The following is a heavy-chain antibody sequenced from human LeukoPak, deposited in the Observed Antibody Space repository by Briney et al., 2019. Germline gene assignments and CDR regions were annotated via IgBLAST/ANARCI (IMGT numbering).Heavy chain of an antibody. CDR1: GFTLSSYL. D-gene: IGHD6-13*01. CDR2: INNEGTGT. V-gene: IGHV3-74*01. J-gene: IGHJ3*02. Sequence: GGSLRLSCAASGFTLSSYLMHWVRQAPGKGLVWVSRINNEGTGTSYADSVKGRFTISTDNSKNTLDLQMNSLRAEDTAVYYCARGSSSWRNAFDIWGQGTMVTVSS. CDR3: ARGSSSWRNAFDI.